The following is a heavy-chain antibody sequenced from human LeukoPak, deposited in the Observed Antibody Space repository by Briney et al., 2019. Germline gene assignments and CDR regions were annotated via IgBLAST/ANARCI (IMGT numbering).Heavy chain of an antibody. Sequence: PGGSLRLYCAASGLTFSSYWMNWVRQAPGKGLVWVSRIASDGSSTTYADSVKGRFSISRDNAKNTLYLQMNSLRVEDTAVYYCARGRPHGNDYWGQGTLVTVSS. D-gene: IGHD4-23*01. CDR1: GLTFSSYW. CDR3: ARGRPHGNDY. J-gene: IGHJ4*02. V-gene: IGHV3-74*01. CDR2: IASDGSST.